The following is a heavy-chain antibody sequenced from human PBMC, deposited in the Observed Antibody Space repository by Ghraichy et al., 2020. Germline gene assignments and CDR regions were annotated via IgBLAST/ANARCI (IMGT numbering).Heavy chain of an antibody. CDR2: INHSGST. J-gene: IGHJ4*02. V-gene: IGHV4-34*01. D-gene: IGHD6-13*01. Sequence: SQTLSLTCAVYGGSFSGYYWSWIRQPPGKGLEWIGEINHSGSTNYNPSLKSRVTISVDTSKNQFSLKLSSVTAADTAVYYCARGFSRYSSSWALGYWGQGTLVTVSS. CDR3: ARGFSRYSSSWALGY. CDR1: GGSFSGYY.